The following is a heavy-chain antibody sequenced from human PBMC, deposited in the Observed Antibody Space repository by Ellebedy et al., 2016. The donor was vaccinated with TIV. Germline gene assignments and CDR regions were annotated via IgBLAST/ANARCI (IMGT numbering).Heavy chain of an antibody. CDR2: IHHSGNS. CDR1: GGSFSGYY. J-gene: IGHJ4*02. D-gene: IGHD4/OR15-4a*01. Sequence: SETLSLXCGVFGGSFSGYYWSWIRQPPGKGLEWIGEIHHSGNSNYSPSLRSRVTISIDTSKNQFSLNLNFVTAADTAVYYCARGRTVLNWGQGTLVTVSS. CDR3: ARGRTVLN. V-gene: IGHV4-34*01.